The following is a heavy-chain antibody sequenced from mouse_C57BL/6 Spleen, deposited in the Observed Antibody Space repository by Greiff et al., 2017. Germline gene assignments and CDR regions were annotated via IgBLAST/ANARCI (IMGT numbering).Heavy chain of an antibody. V-gene: IGHV1-55*01. D-gene: IGHD1-1*01. CDR3: AAGGSSYDYAMDY. CDR1: GYTFTSYW. J-gene: IGHJ4*01. CDR2: IYPGSGST. Sequence: VQLQQPGAELVKPGASVKMSCKASGYTFTSYWITWVKQRPGQGLEWIGDIYPGSGSTNYNEKFKSKATLTVDTSSSTAYMQLSSLTSEDSAVYYCAAGGSSYDYAMDYWGQGTSVTVSS.